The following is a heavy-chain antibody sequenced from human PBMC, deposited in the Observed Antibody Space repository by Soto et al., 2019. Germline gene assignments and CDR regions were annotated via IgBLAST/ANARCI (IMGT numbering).Heavy chain of an antibody. D-gene: IGHD3-10*01. Sequence: QVQLVQSGAEVKKPGASVKVSCKASGYTFTSYGINWVRQAPGQGLEWMGWISAYNGNTNYAPKLQGRVTMTTDTSTTTAYMELRSLRSDDTAVYYCARVSTVWFGAYYYGMDVCGQGTTVTVSS. J-gene: IGHJ6*02. CDR3: ARVSTVWFGAYYYGMDV. V-gene: IGHV1-18*01. CDR2: ISAYNGNT. CDR1: GYTFTSYG.